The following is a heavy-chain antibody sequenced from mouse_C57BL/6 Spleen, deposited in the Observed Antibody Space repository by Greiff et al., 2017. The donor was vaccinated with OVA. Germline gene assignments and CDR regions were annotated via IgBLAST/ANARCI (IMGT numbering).Heavy chain of an antibody. CDR1: GYTFTSYW. Sequence: QVQLQQPGAELVKPGASVKLSCKASGYTFTSYWMHWVKQRPGQGLEWIGMIHPNSGSTNYNEKFKSKATLTVDKSSSTAYMQLSSLTSEDSAVYYCARETGTFYAMDYWGQGTSVTVSS. CDR3: ARETGTFYAMDY. J-gene: IGHJ4*01. CDR2: IHPNSGST. V-gene: IGHV1-64*01. D-gene: IGHD4-1*01.